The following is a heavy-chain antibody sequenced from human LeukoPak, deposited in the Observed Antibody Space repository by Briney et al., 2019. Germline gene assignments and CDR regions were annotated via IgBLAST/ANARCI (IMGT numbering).Heavy chain of an antibody. V-gene: IGHV3-7*03. Sequence: GGSLRLSCAASGFPFSGYSMTWVRQAPGRGLEWVANIKPDGTTKFYVDSVKGRFTISRDNALNSLYLQMNSLRAEDTAIYYCARSIPYGTTWYGRSDYWGQGTLVTVSS. CDR1: GFPFSGYS. D-gene: IGHD6-13*01. CDR2: IKPDGTTK. J-gene: IGHJ4*02. CDR3: ARSIPYGTTWYGRSDY.